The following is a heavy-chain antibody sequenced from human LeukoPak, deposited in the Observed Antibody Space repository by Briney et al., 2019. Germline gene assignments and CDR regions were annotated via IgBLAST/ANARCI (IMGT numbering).Heavy chain of an antibody. J-gene: IGHJ2*01. CDR3: AKGNMVRGATYWYFDL. CDR2: ISGSGGST. Sequence: GGSLRLSCAASGLTFSSYAMSWVSQAPGKGLEWVSAISGSGGSTYYADSVKGRFTISRDNSKNTLYLQMNSLRAEDTAVYYCAKGNMVRGATYWYFDLWGRGTLVTVSS. CDR1: GLTFSSYA. D-gene: IGHD3-10*01. V-gene: IGHV3-23*01.